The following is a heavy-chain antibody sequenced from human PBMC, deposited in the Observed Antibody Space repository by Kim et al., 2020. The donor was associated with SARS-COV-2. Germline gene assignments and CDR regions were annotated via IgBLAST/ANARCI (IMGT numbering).Heavy chain of an antibody. CDR2: SNGIT. V-gene: IGHV3-23*01. Sequence: SNGITRYIDCVKGRFTISRDNCKNTMYLQMKNLRADDTALYFCARGVTYWGQGTLVTVSP. J-gene: IGHJ4*02. CDR3: ARGVTY. D-gene: IGHD2-21*02.